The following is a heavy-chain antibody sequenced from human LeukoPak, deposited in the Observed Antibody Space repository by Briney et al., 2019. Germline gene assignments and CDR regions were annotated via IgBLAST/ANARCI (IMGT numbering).Heavy chain of an antibody. CDR3: ARSNWPYYFDY. Sequence: GGSLRLSCAASGFTFSSYSMNWVRQAPGKGLEWVSYISSSSTIYYADSVKGRFTISRDNAKNSLYLQMNSLRAEDTAVYYCARSNWPYYFDYWGQGTLVTVSS. V-gene: IGHV3-48*01. CDR1: GFTFSSYS. CDR2: ISSSSTI. D-gene: IGHD1-1*01. J-gene: IGHJ4*02.